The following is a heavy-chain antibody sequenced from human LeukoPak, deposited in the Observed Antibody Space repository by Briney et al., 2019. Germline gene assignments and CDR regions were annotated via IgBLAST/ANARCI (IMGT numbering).Heavy chain of an antibody. CDR3: ARDLRAVARGFDP. J-gene: IGHJ5*02. D-gene: IGHD4-23*01. CDR1: GGTFSSYA. V-gene: IGHV1-69*04. Sequence: SVKVSCKASGGTFSSYAISWVRQAPGQGLEWMGRIIPILGIANYAQKFQGRVTITADTSKSTAYTELSSLSSEDTAVYSCARDLRAVARGFDPWGEGALVAVFS. CDR2: IIPILGIA.